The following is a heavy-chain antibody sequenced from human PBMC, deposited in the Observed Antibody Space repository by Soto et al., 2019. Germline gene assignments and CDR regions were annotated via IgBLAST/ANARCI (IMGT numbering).Heavy chain of an antibody. Sequence: GGSLRLSCAASGFTFSSYAMSWVRQAPGKGLEWVSAISGSGGSTYYADSVKGRFTISRDNSKNTLYLQMNSLRAEDTAVYYCAKDLIRLPFVVVAAGWGAFDIWGQGTMVTVSS. V-gene: IGHV3-23*01. CDR3: AKDLIRLPFVVVAAGWGAFDI. CDR2: ISGSGGST. D-gene: IGHD2-15*01. J-gene: IGHJ3*02. CDR1: GFTFSSYA.